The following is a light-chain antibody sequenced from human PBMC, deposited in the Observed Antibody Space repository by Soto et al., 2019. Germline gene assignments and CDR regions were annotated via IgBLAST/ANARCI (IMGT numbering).Light chain of an antibody. CDR3: CSDTSSSTLDWV. V-gene: IGLV2-14*01. J-gene: IGLJ3*02. Sequence: QSALTQPASVSGSPGQSITISCTGTSSDVGGYNYVSWYQQHPGKAPKLMIYDVSNRPSGVSNRFSGSKSGNTASLTISGLQAEDEADYDCCSDTSSSTLDWVFGGGTKLTVL. CDR1: SSDVGGYNY. CDR2: DVS.